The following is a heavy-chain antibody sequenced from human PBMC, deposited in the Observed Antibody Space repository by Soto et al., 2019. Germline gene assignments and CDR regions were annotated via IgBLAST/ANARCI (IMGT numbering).Heavy chain of an antibody. Sequence: QVQLVQSGAEVKKPGSSVKVSCKASGGTFSSYAISWVRQAPGQGLEWMGGIIPIFGTANYAQKFQGRVTSTAEKSTSTAYMELSSRRSEDTAVYYCARYDRYSGSFPTYYYGMDVWGQGTTVTVSS. CDR1: GGTFSSYA. D-gene: IGHD1-26*01. CDR2: IIPIFGTA. V-gene: IGHV1-69*06. CDR3: ARYDRYSGSFPTYYYGMDV. J-gene: IGHJ6*02.